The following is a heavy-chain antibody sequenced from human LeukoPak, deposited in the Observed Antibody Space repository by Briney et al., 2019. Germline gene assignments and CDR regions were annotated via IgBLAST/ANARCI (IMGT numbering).Heavy chain of an antibody. CDR1: GFTFSNYW. Sequence: GGSLRLSCAASGFTFSNYWMHWVRQAPGKGLVWVSRINRDGINTSYADSVKGRFTISRDNAKNTLNLQMNSLRAEDTAVYYCARDLGQYYDTSDNWFDPWGQGTLVTVSS. V-gene: IGHV3-74*01. CDR3: ARDLGQYYDTSDNWFDP. CDR2: INRDGINT. D-gene: IGHD3-22*01. J-gene: IGHJ5*02.